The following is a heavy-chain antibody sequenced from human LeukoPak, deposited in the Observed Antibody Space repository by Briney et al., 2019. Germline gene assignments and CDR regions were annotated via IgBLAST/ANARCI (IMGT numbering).Heavy chain of an antibody. CDR2: ISAYNGNT. CDR3: ARGLTIFGVARYYYYGMDV. J-gene: IGHJ6*02. D-gene: IGHD3-3*01. V-gene: IGHV1-18*01. CDR1: GYTFTSYG. Sequence: ASVKVSCKASGYTFTSYGISWVRQAPGQGLEWMGWISAYNGNTNYAQKLQGRVTMTTDTSTSTAYMEPRSLRSDDTAVYYCARGLTIFGVARYYYYGMDVWGQGTTVTVSS.